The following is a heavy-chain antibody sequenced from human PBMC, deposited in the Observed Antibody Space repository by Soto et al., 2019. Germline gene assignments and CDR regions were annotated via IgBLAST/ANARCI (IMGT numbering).Heavy chain of an antibody. CDR1: GFTFSNYA. Sequence: GGSLRLSCAASGFTFSNYAMSWVRQAPGKGLEYVSAISSNGGSTYYANSVKGRFTISRDNPKNTLYLQMGSLRAEDMAVYYCARALDYDFWSGYYLDWGQGTLVTVSS. J-gene: IGHJ4*02. CDR3: ARALDYDFWSGYYLD. V-gene: IGHV3-64*01. CDR2: ISSNGGST. D-gene: IGHD3-3*01.